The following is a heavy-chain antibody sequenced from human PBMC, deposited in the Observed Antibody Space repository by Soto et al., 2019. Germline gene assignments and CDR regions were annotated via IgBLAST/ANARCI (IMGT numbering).Heavy chain of an antibody. D-gene: IGHD3-16*01. CDR2: IYAAGAT. CDR3: ARDDSFLGAPFHY. CDR1: GFTASSSS. Sequence: EVELVETGGGLIQPGGSLRLTCAASGFTASSSSMSWVRQAPGKGLEWVSLIYAAGATYYGDSVKGRFTISRDTSKNTLSLQMTSLRADDTAVYYCARDDSFLGAPFHYWGQGTLVTVSS. V-gene: IGHV3-53*02. J-gene: IGHJ4*02.